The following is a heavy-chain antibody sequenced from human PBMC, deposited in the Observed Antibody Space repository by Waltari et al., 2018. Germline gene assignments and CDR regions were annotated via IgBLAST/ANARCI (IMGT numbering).Heavy chain of an antibody. J-gene: IGHJ4*02. D-gene: IGHD2-15*01. V-gene: IGHV1-2*06. CDR3: AAKGVVLPATYDY. Sequence: QVQLVQSGAEVKKPGASVKVSCTASGYTFSGSYLHWVRQAPGQGLEWMGRIDPNSGGTDYARKFAGRVSMTRDTSISTAYVELSSLRSDDTAVYYCAAKGVVLPATYDYWGQGTLVTVSS. CDR2: IDPNSGGT. CDR1: GYTFSGSY.